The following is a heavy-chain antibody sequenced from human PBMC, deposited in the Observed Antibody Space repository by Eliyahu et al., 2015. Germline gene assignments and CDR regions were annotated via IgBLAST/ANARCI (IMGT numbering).Heavy chain of an antibody. Sequence: LSLTCTVSGGSISSYYWSWIRQPPGKGLEWIGYIYTSGSTNYNPSLKSRVTISVDTSKNQFSLKLSSVTAADTAVYYCACNDARETPFDYWGQGTLVTVSS. D-gene: IGHD2/OR15-2a*01. CDR3: ACNDARETPFDY. V-gene: IGHV4-4*09. CDR1: GGSISSYY. CDR2: IYTSGST. J-gene: IGHJ4*02.